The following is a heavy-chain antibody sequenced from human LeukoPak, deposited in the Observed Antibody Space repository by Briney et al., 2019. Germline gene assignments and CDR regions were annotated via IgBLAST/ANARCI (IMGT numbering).Heavy chain of an antibody. CDR1: GFSFSSHG. Sequence: GGSLRLSCAASGFSFSSHGMHWVRQAPGKGLEWVAVIWYDGSKKYRADSVKGRFTISRDNSENTLYLQMNSLRAEDTALYYCARGWSGYYNAMDVWGLGTTVTVSS. CDR2: IWYDGSKK. D-gene: IGHD3-3*01. CDR3: ARGWSGYYNAMDV. J-gene: IGHJ6*02. V-gene: IGHV3-33*01.